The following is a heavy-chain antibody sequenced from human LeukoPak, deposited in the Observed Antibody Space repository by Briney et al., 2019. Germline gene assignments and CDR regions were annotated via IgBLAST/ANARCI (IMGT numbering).Heavy chain of an antibody. CDR1: GFTSSKDW. Sequence: GVSQRLSCAVSGFTSSKDWMSWVRQAPGKGLEWVANITQEGSEKNYVDFVKGRFTVSRDNAKNSLYLQMNSLRAEDTAVYYCARERDSGYDSLYYYYYMDVWGKGTTVTVSS. CDR3: ARERDSGYDSLYYYYYMDV. D-gene: IGHD5-12*01. J-gene: IGHJ6*03. V-gene: IGHV3-7*01. CDR2: ITQEGSEK.